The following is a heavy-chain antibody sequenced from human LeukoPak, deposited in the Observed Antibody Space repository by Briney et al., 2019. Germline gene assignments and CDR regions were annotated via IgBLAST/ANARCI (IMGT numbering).Heavy chain of an antibody. CDR1: GFTVNTYI. D-gene: IGHD5-24*01. J-gene: IGHJ4*02. Sequence: PGGSLRLSCAASGFTVNTYIMHWVRQAPGKGLVWASRLDTDEKITTYADSVKGRFTISRDNAKNMLYLQMNSLRAEDTAVYYCVRDKDGYNFWGQGTLVTVSS. CDR2: LDTDEKIT. CDR3: VRDKDGYNF. V-gene: IGHV3-74*01.